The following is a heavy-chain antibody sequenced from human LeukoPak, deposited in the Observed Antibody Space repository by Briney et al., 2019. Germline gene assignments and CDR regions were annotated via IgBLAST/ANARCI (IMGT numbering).Heavy chain of an antibody. CDR1: GFTFSSYG. V-gene: IGHV3-30*18. J-gene: IGHJ6*02. Sequence: GGSLRLSCAASGFTFSSYGMHWVRQAPGKGLEWVAVISYDGSNKYYADSVKGRFTISRDNSKNTLYLQMNSLRAEDTAVYYCAKASMDVWGQGTTVTVSS. CDR3: AKASMDV. CDR2: ISYDGSNK.